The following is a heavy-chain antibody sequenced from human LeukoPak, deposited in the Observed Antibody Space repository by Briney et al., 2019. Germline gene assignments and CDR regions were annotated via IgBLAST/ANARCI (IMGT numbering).Heavy chain of an antibody. CDR3: AREVGSWYYFDY. D-gene: IGHD6-13*01. Sequence: SETLSLTCTASGGSISSYYWSWIRQPPGKGLEWIGEINHSGSTNYNPSLKSRVTISVDTSKSQFSLKLSSVTAADTAVYYCAREVGSWYYFDYWGQGTLVTVSS. CDR2: INHSGST. CDR1: GGSISSYY. J-gene: IGHJ4*02. V-gene: IGHV4-34*01.